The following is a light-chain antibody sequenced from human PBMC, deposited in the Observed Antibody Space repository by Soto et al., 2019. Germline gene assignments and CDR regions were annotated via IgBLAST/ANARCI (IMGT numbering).Light chain of an antibody. CDR1: QSISTW. CDR3: QEYKEWT. Sequence: DIQMTQSPSTLSASVGDRVTITCRASQSISTWLAWYQQKPGKAPKLLIYRASSLESGVPSRFSGSGSGTEFTFTISSLQPEDSATYFCQEYKEWTFGQGTKVEIK. V-gene: IGKV1-5*03. CDR2: RAS. J-gene: IGKJ1*01.